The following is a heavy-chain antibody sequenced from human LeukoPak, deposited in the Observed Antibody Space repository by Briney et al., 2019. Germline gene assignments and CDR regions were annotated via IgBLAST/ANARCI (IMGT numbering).Heavy chain of an antibody. CDR3: AELGITMIGGV. V-gene: IGHV3-48*03. CDR2: ISSSGSAI. J-gene: IGHJ6*04. D-gene: IGHD3-10*02. CDR1: GFTFSSYE. Sequence: GESLRLSCAASGFTFSSYEMTWVRQAPGKGLEWVSYISSSGSAIYYADSVKGRFTISRDNAKNSLYLQMNSLRAEDTAVYYCAELGITMIGGVWGKGTTVTISS.